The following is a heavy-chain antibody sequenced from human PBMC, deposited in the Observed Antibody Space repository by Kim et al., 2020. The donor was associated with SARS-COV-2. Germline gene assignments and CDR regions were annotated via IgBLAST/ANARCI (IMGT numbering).Heavy chain of an antibody. CDR2: IIPIFGTA. Sequence: SVKVSCKASGGTFSSYAISWVRQAPGQGLEWMGGIIPIFGTANYAQKFQGRVTITADESTSTAYMELSSLRSEDTAVYYCARDDSGYGLLGGMDVWGQGTTVTVSS. D-gene: IGHD5-12*01. CDR3: ARDDSGYGLLGGMDV. V-gene: IGHV1-69*13. J-gene: IGHJ6*02. CDR1: GGTFSSYA.